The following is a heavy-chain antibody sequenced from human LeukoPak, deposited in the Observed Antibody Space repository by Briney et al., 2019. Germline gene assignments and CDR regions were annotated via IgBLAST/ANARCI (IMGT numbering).Heavy chain of an antibody. CDR1: GGSFSGYY. V-gene: IGHV4-34*01. CDR2: INHSGST. J-gene: IGHJ4*02. Sequence: PSETLSLTCAVYGGSFSGYYWSWIRQPPGKGLEWIGEINHSGSTNYNPSLKSRVTISVDTSKNQFSLKLSSVTAADTAVYYCARYASHYGSGGYPFDYWGQGTLVTVSS. D-gene: IGHD3-10*01. CDR3: ARYASHYGSGGYPFDY.